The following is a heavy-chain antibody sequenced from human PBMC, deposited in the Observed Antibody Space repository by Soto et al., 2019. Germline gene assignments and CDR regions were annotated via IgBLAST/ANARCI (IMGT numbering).Heavy chain of an antibody. CDR3: ARDSYSSGWYGGDDAFDI. Sequence: QVQLVQSGAEVKKPGASVKVSCKASGYTFTSYGISWVRQAPGQGLEWMGWISAYNGNTNYAQKLQGRVTMTTDTSTSTAYMELRSLRSDDTAVYYCARDSYSSGWYGGDDAFDIWGQGTMVTVSS. CDR1: GYTFTSYG. D-gene: IGHD6-19*01. V-gene: IGHV1-18*04. J-gene: IGHJ3*02. CDR2: ISAYNGNT.